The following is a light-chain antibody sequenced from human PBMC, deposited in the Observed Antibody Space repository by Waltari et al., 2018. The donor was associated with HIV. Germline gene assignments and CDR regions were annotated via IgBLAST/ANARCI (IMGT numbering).Light chain of an antibody. Sequence: SVLTQPPSLSGAPGQAVTISCPGPTSNTAADYHVHAYQQLPGTAPTLLIYGNTIRPSVVPDRFSGSKSGTSASLAITGLQADDEADYYCQSYDSSLSAWVFGGGTKLTVL. V-gene: IGLV1-40*01. J-gene: IGLJ3*02. CDR3: QSYDSSLSAWV. CDR2: GNT. CDR1: TSNTAADYH.